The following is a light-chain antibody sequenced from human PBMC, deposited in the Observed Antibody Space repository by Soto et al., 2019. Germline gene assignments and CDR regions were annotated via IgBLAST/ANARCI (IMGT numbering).Light chain of an antibody. CDR3: SSYTNINTRACV. V-gene: IGLV1-40*01. CDR2: GTT. Sequence: QAVVTQPPSVSGAPGQRVTFSCTGSSSNIGAGYDVHWYQQFPGTAPKLLLYGTTNRPSGVPDRFSGSKSGTSASLAISGLQAEDEAEYYCSSYTNINTRACVFGTGTKLTVL. CDR1: SSNIGAGYD. J-gene: IGLJ1*01.